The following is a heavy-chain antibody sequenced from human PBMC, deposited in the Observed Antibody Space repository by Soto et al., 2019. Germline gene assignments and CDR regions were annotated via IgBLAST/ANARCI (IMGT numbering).Heavy chain of an antibody. Sequence: SVKVSCKASGGTFSSYAISWVRQAPGQGLEWMGGIIPIFGTANYAQKFQGRVTITADESTSTAYMELSSLRSEDTAVYYCARERFPYNWNYSGMDVWGQGTTVTVSS. V-gene: IGHV1-69*13. J-gene: IGHJ6*02. D-gene: IGHD1-20*01. CDR1: GGTFSSYA. CDR2: IIPIFGTA. CDR3: ARERFPYNWNYSGMDV.